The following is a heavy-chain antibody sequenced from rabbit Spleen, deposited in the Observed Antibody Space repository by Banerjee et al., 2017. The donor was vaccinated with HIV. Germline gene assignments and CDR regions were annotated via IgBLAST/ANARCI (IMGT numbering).Heavy chain of an antibody. Sequence: QEQLEESGGGLVKPGGSLALTCKASRFSLSNKYVMCWVRQAPGKGLEWIACINTKSRDTVYASWAKVRFSISKTSSTTVTLQMTSLTAVDTAAYFCARDIMRVQLWGQGTLVTVS. D-gene: IGHD3-3*01. CDR3: ARDIMRVQL. CDR1: RFSLSNKYV. J-gene: IGHJ3*01. CDR2: INTKSRDT. V-gene: IGHV1S45*01.